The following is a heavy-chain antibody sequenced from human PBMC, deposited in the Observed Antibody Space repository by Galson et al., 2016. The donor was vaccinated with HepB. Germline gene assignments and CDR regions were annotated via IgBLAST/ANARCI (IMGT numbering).Heavy chain of an antibody. V-gene: IGHV3-23*01. Sequence: SLRLSCAASGFMYRNYAMSWVRHAPGKGLEWVSVISGSGGTTFYAESVKGRFSISRDNSQNTVDLQMNSLRAEDTAVYYCVKIFDFLNGWIDQWGQGTLVTVSS. CDR1: GFMYRNYA. J-gene: IGHJ4*02. D-gene: IGHD3-3*01. CDR2: ISGSGGTT. CDR3: VKIFDFLNGWIDQ.